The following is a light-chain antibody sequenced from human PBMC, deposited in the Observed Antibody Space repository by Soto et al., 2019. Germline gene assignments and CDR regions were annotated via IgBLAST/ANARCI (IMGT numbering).Light chain of an antibody. J-gene: IGLJ2*01. CDR3: SSYAGSNVV. CDR2: EVS. Sequence: QSALTQPPSASGSPGQSGTISCTGTSSEVGGYNYVSWYQQHPGKAPKLMIYEVSKRPSGVPDRFSGSKSGNTASLTVSGLQAEDEADYYCSSYAGSNVVFGGGTKLTVL. CDR1: SSEVGGYNY. V-gene: IGLV2-8*01.